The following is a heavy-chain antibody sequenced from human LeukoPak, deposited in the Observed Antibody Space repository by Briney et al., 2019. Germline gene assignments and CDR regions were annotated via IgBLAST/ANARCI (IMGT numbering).Heavy chain of an antibody. D-gene: IGHD3-22*01. V-gene: IGHV1-2*02. CDR1: GYTFTGYY. CDR3: ARDLQSSSGYYYVVGY. CDR2: INPNSGGT. J-gene: IGHJ4*02. Sequence: VASVKDSCKASGYTFTGYYMHWVRQAPGQGLEWMGWINPNSGGTNYAQKFQGRVTMTRDTSISTAYMELSRLRSDDTAVYYCARDLQSSSGYYYVVGYWGQGTLVTVSS.